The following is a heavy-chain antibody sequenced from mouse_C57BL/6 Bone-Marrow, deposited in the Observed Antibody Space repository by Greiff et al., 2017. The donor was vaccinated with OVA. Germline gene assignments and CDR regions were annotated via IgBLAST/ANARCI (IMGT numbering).Heavy chain of an antibody. CDR3: ARDYYGSSWFAY. CDR2: IDPSDSYT. J-gene: IGHJ3*01. V-gene: IGHV1-69*01. Sequence: VQLQQPGAELVMPGASVKLSCKASGYTFTSYWMHWVKQRPGQGLEWIGEIDPSDSYTNYNQKFKGKSTLTVDKSSSTAYMQLSSLTSEDSAVYYYARDYYGSSWFAYWGQGTLVTVSA. D-gene: IGHD1-1*01. CDR1: GYTFTSYW.